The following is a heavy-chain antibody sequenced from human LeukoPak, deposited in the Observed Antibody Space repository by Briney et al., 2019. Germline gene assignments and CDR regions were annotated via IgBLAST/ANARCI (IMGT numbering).Heavy chain of an antibody. CDR2: IIPIFDTA. D-gene: IGHD6-13*01. V-gene: IGHV1-69*05. J-gene: IGHJ6*03. CDR1: GGTFSRYA. CDR3: AREMASSWYGDYYYYYMDV. Sequence: ASVKVSCKASGGTFSRYAISWVRQAPGQGLEWMGGIIPIFDTANYAQKFQGRVTITTDESTSTAYMELSSLRSEDTAVYYCAREMASSWYGDYYYYYMDVWGKGTTVTVSS.